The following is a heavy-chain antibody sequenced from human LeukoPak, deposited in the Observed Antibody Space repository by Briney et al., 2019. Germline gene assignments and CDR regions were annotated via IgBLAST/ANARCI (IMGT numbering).Heavy chain of an antibody. CDR1: GGSISSYS. D-gene: IGHD3-22*01. CDR3: AREDYYDSSGYFGRFDP. CDR2: IYTSGST. V-gene: IGHV4-4*07. Sequence: SETLSLTCTVSGGSISSYSWSWIRQPAGKGLEWIGRIYTSGSTNYNPSLKSRVTMSVDTSKNQFSLKLSSVTAADTAVYYCAREDYYDSSGYFGRFDPWGQGTLVTVSS. J-gene: IGHJ5*02.